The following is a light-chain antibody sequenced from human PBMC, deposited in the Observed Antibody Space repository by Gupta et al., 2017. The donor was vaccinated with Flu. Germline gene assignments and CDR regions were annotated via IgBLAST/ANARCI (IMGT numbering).Light chain of an antibody. CDR2: EVS. J-gene: IGLJ1*01. V-gene: IGLV2-14*01. Sequence: QSALTQPASVSGSPGQSITISCTGTSSDVGTYNNVSWYLQHPGKAPNLMIYEVSNRPSGVSTRFSGSKSGTTASLTISGLQAEDEADYYCSSYTTNAALYAFGTGTKVTVL. CDR3: SSYTTNAALYA. CDR1: SSDVGTYNN.